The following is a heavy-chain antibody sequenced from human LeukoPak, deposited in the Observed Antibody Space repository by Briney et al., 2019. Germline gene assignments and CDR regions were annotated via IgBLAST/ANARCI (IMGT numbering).Heavy chain of an antibody. V-gene: IGHV4-38-2*01. D-gene: IGHD3-3*01. J-gene: IGHJ4*02. CDR1: GYSISSDYD. Sequence: SETLSLTCAVSGYSISSDYDWGWIRQPPGKGLEWIGTIYHSGSTYLNPSLKSRVTISVGTSKNQFSLNLNSVTAADTAVYYCTSGPNFYYFDYWGQGTLVTVSS. CDR2: IYHSGST. CDR3: TSGPNFYYFDY.